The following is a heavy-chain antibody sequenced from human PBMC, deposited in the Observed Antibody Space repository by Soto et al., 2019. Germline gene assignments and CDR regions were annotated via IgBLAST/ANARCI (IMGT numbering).Heavy chain of an antibody. CDR1: GFTFTSSA. J-gene: IGHJ6*02. Sequence: SVKVSCKASGFTFTSSAVQWVRQARGQRLEWIGWIVVGSGNTNYAQKFQERVTITRDMSTSTAYMELSSLRSEDTAVYYCAAGYCSGGSCYSTRFGYYYGMDVWGQGTTVTVSS. CDR2: IVVGSGNT. V-gene: IGHV1-58*01. D-gene: IGHD2-15*01. CDR3: AAGYCSGGSCYSTRFGYYYGMDV.